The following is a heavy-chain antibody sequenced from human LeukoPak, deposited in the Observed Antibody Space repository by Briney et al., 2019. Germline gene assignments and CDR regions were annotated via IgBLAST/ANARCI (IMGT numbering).Heavy chain of an antibody. Sequence: ASVKVSCKASGYTFTSYYMRWVRQAPGQGLEWMGIINPSGGSTSYAQKFQGRVTMTRDTSTSTVYMELSSLRSEDTAVYYRARDVAVAGTLDYWGQGTLVTVSS. D-gene: IGHD6-19*01. CDR3: ARDVAVAGTLDY. CDR2: INPSGGST. J-gene: IGHJ4*02. V-gene: IGHV1-46*01. CDR1: GYTFTSYY.